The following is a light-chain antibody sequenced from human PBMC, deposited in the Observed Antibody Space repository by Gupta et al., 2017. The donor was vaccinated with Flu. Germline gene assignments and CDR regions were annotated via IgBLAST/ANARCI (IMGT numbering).Light chain of an antibody. CDR1: SSNIGRNY. CDR3: AAWDDSLSGSWV. J-gene: IGLJ3*02. CDR2: RNN. V-gene: IGLV1-47*01. Sequence: QSVLTQPPSASATPGPRVTISCSGGSSNIGRNYVYWYQRLPGTAPKLLIFRNNQRPSGVPDRFSGSKSGTSASLAISGLRSEDEADYYCAAWDDSLSGSWVFGGGTKLTVL.